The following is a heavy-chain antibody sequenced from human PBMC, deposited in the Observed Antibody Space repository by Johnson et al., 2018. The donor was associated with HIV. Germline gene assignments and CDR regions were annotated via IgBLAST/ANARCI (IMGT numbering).Heavy chain of an antibody. Sequence: MQLVESGGGLVQPGGSLRLSCAASGFTFSRYWMSWVRQAPGKGLDWVANIKQDGSEKYYVDSVKGRFTISRDNAKNSLYLQMNSLRAEDTAVYYCARDEGALGFAFDIWGQGTMVTVSS. D-gene: IGHD2-15*01. V-gene: IGHV3-7*01. CDR3: ARDEGALGFAFDI. CDR2: IKQDGSEK. J-gene: IGHJ3*02. CDR1: GFTFSRYW.